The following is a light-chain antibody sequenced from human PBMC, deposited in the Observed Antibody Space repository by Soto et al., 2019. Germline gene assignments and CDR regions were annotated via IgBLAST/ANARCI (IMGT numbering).Light chain of an antibody. CDR1: QSVSAN. Sequence: EIVMTQSPATLSVSPGERASLSCRASQSVSANLAWYQQKPGQAPRLLIYGASYRATGIPARFSGSGSGTDFILTISSLEPEDFAIYYCQQRSNWITFGQGTRLEIK. CDR3: QQRSNWIT. J-gene: IGKJ5*01. CDR2: GAS. V-gene: IGKV3-11*01.